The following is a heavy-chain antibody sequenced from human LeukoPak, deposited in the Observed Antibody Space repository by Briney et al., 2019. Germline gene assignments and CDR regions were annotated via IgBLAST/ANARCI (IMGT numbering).Heavy chain of an antibody. J-gene: IGHJ4*02. CDR1: GFTFSSYA. D-gene: IGHD3-22*01. Sequence: GGSLRLSCAASGFTFSSYAMSWVRQAPGKGLEWVSTISGGGGTTYYADSVMGRFTISRDNSKNTLYLQMNSLRAADTAVYFCAKDRGYQATPNYFDYWGQGTLVTVSS. CDR3: AKDRGYQATPNYFDY. V-gene: IGHV3-23*01. CDR2: ISGGGGTT.